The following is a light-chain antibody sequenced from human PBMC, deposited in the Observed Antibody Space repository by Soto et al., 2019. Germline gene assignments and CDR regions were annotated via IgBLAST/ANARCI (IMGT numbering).Light chain of an antibody. CDR1: QSIPRW. CDR3: LQDYNYPLT. CDR2: DAS. V-gene: IGKV1-5*01. Sequence: DIQMTQSPSTLSASVGDRVTITCRASQSIPRWLAWYQQTQGKAPKLXIYDASSLESGVPSRFSGSGAGTDCTRTISSLQPEDVETDYCLQDYNYPLTFGGGTKVDIK. J-gene: IGKJ4*01.